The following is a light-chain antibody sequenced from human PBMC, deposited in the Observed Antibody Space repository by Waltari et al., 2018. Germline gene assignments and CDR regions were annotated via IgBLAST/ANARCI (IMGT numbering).Light chain of an antibody. CDR2: CSSDSTE. J-gene: IGLJ2*01. CDR3: MILYNDAVV. V-gene: IGLV5-45*01. Sequence: PGSPPLFLLKCSSDSTEQRGSGVPSRFSVSKDSSANAALLLIAGLQSEDEADYYCMILYNDAVVFGGGTKLTVL.